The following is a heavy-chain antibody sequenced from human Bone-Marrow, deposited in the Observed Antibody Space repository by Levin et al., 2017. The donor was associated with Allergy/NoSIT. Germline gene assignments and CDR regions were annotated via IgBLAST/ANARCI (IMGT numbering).Heavy chain of an antibody. CDR1: GFTFDSYG. D-gene: IGHD3-3*01. J-gene: IGHJ4*02. CDR3: AKLSNDFWSGYYPLDY. V-gene: IGHV3-23*01. CDR2: ISGSGGST. Sequence: PGGSLRLSCAASGFTFDSYGMSWVRQAPGKGLEWVSGISGSGGSTYYADSVKGRFTISRDNSNKTLYLQMNTLRVEDTARYYCAKLSNDFWSGYYPLDYWGRGTLVTVSS.